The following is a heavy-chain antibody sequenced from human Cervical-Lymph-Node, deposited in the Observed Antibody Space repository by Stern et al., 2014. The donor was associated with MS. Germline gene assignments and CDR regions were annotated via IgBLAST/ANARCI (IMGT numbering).Heavy chain of an antibody. V-gene: IGHV1-69*01. J-gene: IGHJ6*02. D-gene: IGHD2-21*01. Sequence: VQLVESGAEVKKPGASVKVSCKGSGGTFSSLAINWVRQAPGQGLEWMGGIIPSLAITNYAQEVQGGVTISADDSTNTAYLEWSGLRSEDTAMYYCASASTVIVGAMDVWGQGTTVTVSS. CDR1: GGTFSSLA. CDR2: IIPSLAIT. CDR3: ASASTVIVGAMDV.